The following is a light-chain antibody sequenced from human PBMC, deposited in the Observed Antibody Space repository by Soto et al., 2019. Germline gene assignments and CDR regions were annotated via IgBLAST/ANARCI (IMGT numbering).Light chain of an antibody. J-gene: IGKJ2*01. Sequence: DIQMTQSPSTLSASVGDRVTITCRASQSITSWLAWYQQKPGKAPKLLIYDASSLESGVPSRFSGSGFGTEFSLTISSLQPDDFATDYCQQYYSYSPYTFGQGTKLEIK. V-gene: IGKV1-5*01. CDR3: QQYYSYSPYT. CDR1: QSITSW. CDR2: DAS.